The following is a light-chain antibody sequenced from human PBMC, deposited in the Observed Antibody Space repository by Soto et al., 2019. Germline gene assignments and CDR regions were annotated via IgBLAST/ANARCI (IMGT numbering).Light chain of an antibody. CDR2: GNT. CDR1: SSNIGAGYD. V-gene: IGLV1-40*01. Sequence: SVLTQPPSVSGAPGQRVTISCTGSSSNIGAGYDVHWYQQLPGTAPKLLIYGNTNRPSGVPDRFSGSKSGPSASLAITGLQAEDEADYYCGAWDDNLSYYVFGSGTKVTVL. CDR3: GAWDDNLSYYV. J-gene: IGLJ1*01.